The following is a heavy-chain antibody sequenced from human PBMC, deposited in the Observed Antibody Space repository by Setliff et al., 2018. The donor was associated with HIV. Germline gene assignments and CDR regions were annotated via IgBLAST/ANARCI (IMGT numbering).Heavy chain of an antibody. J-gene: IGHJ6*02. Sequence: GASVKVSCKASGGTFSSYAISWVRQAPGQGLEWMGGIIPIFGTANYAQKFQGRVTITTDESTSTAYMELSSLRSEDTAVYYCAREGDCSGGSCYYYYGVDVWGQGTTVTVSS. CDR3: AREGDCSGGSCYYYYGVDV. CDR2: IIPIFGTA. CDR1: GGTFSSYA. D-gene: IGHD2-15*01. V-gene: IGHV1-69*05.